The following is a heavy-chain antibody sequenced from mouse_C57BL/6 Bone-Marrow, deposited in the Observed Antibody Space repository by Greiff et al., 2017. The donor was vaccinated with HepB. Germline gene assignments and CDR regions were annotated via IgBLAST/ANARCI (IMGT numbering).Heavy chain of an antibody. CDR3: TRKGMHGNYLYAMDY. Sequence: QVQLKESGAELVRPGASVTLSCKASGYTFTDYEMHWVKQTPVHGLEWIGAIDPETGGTAYNQKFKGKAILTADKSSSTAYMELRSLTSEDSAVYYCTRKGMHGNYLYAMDYWGQGTSVTVSS. D-gene: IGHD2-1*01. CDR2: IDPETGGT. J-gene: IGHJ4*01. V-gene: IGHV1-15*01. CDR1: GYTFTDYE.